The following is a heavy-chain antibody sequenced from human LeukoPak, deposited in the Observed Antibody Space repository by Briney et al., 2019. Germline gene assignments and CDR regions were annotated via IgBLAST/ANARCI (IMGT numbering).Heavy chain of an antibody. CDR2: IFYSGST. J-gene: IGHJ4*02. V-gene: IGHV4-59*01. CDR1: GGSISSYY. D-gene: IGHD6-13*01. Sequence: SETLSLTCTVSGGSISSYYWSWIRQPPGKGLEWIGYIFYSGSTNYSPSLKSRVTMSVDTSKKQISLKLSSVTAADTAVYYCARHRSRMAAAGIVDYWGQGTLVTVSS. CDR3: ARHRSRMAAAGIVDY.